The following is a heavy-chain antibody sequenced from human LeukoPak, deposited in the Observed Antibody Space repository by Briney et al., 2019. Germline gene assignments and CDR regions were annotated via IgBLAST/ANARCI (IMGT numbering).Heavy chain of an antibody. CDR3: ARDQAVWSSSWYEDASYYFDY. V-gene: IGHV1-3*01. CDR2: INAGNGNT. D-gene: IGHD6-13*01. CDR1: GYTFTSYA. J-gene: IGHJ4*02. Sequence: GASVKVSCKASGYTFTSYAMHWVRQAPGQRLEWMGWINAGNGNTKYSQKFQGRVTVTRDTSASTAYMELSSLRSEDTAVYYCARDQAVWSSSWYEDASYYFDYWGQGTLVTVSS.